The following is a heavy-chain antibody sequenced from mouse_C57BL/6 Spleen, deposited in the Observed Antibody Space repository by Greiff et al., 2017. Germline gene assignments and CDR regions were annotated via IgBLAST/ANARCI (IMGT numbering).Heavy chain of an antibody. CDR2: IYPADGDT. V-gene: IGHV1-80*01. J-gene: IGHJ1*03. CDR3: ARCYCGSSWYFDV. Sequence: QVQLKESGAELVKPGASVKISCKASGYAFSSYWMNWVKQRPGKGLEWIGQIYPADGDTNYNRKFKGKATLTADKSSSTAYMQLSSLTSEDSAVYFSARCYCGSSWYFDVWGTGTTVTVSS. CDR1: GYAFSSYW. D-gene: IGHD1-1*01.